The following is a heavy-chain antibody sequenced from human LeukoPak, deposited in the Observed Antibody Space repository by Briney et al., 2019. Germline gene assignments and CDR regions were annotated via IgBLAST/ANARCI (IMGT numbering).Heavy chain of an antibody. CDR1: GGSFSGYY. Sequence: SDTLSLTCAVYGGSFSGYYWSWMRQPPGKGLEWIGEINHSGSTNYNPPLKSRVTISVDTSKNQFSLKLRSVTAADTAVHYCARGAIWQQLAPNRAFDIWGQGTMVTVSS. V-gene: IGHV4-34*01. J-gene: IGHJ3*02. CDR2: INHSGST. CDR3: ARGAIWQQLAPNRAFDI. D-gene: IGHD6-13*01.